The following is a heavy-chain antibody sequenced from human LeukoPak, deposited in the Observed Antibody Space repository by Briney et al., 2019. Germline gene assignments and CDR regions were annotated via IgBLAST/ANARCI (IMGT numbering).Heavy chain of an antibody. CDR2: ISYDGSNK. CDR3: AKDAAVGSWGAFDI. CDR1: GFTFSSYG. D-gene: IGHD6-13*01. Sequence: QPGRSLRLSCAASGFTFSSYGLHWVRQAPGKGLEWVAVISYDGSNKYYADSVKGRFTISRDNSKNTLYLQMNSLRAEDTAVYYCAKDAAVGSWGAFDIWGQGTMVTVSS. J-gene: IGHJ3*02. V-gene: IGHV3-30*18.